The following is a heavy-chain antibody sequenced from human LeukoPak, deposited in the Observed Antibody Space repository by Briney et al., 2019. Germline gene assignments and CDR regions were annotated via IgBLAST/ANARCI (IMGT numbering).Heavy chain of an antibody. V-gene: IGHV1-69*13. CDR2: IIPIFGTA. J-gene: IGHJ4*02. D-gene: IGHD5-18*01. Sequence: ASVKVSCKASGGTFSSYAISWVRQAPGQGLEWMGGIIPIFGTANYAQKFQGRVAITADESTSTAYMELSSLRSEDTAVYYCARGKGYSYAIFDYWGQGTLVTVSS. CDR3: ARGKGYSYAIFDY. CDR1: GGTFSSYA.